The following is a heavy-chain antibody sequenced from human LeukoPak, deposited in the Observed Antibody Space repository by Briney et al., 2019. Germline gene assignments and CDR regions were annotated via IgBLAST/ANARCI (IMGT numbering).Heavy chain of an antibody. CDR1: GFTFSSYA. CDR2: ISSNGGST. D-gene: IGHD3-22*01. CDR3: ARDEGDSSGYPDY. J-gene: IGHJ4*02. V-gene: IGHV3-64*01. Sequence: GGSLRLSCAASGFTFSSYAMHWVRQAPGKGLEYVSAISSNGGSTYYANSVKGRFTISRDNSKNTLYLQMGSLRAEDMAVYYCARDEGDSSGYPDYWGQGTLVTVSS.